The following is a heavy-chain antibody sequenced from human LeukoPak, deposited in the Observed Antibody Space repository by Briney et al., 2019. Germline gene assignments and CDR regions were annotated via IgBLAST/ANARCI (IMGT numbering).Heavy chain of an antibody. CDR2: MNPNSGNT. Sequence: ASVKVSCKASGYTFTSYDINWVRQATGQGLEWMGWMNPNSGNTGYAQKFQGRVTMTRNTSISTAYMELSSLRSEDTAVYYCARGGYYATAIDYWGQGTLVTVSS. D-gene: IGHD3-10*01. CDR3: ARGGYYATAIDY. J-gene: IGHJ4*02. V-gene: IGHV1-8*01. CDR1: GYTFTSYD.